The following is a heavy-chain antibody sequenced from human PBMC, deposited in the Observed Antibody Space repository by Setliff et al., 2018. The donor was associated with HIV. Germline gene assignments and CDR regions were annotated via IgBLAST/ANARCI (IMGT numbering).Heavy chain of an antibody. D-gene: IGHD6-6*01. J-gene: IGHJ1*01. V-gene: IGHV1-46*01. CDR2: INPSSGST. CDR1: GYTSTNYY. Sequence: ASVKVSCKASGYTSTNYYMHWVRQAPGQGLEWMGIINPSSGSTTYAQKFQGRVTMTRDTSTSTVYMELSSLRSEDTAVYYCARDPAPSSSASYFQHWGQGTPVTV. CDR3: ARDPAPSSSASYFQH.